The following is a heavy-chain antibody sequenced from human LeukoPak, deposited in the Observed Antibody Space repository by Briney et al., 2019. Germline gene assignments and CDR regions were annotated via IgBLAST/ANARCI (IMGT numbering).Heavy chain of an antibody. CDR3: ARDSGDMVRGVIDAFDI. V-gene: IGHV1-18*01. J-gene: IGHJ3*02. Sequence: GASVKPSCKAFGYTFTNFGITLVRQAPGHRLEWMGWISAYNGNTNYAQKLQGRVTMTRDTSTSTAYMELRSLRSDDTAVYYCARDSGDMVRGVIDAFDIWGQGTMVTVSS. D-gene: IGHD3-10*01. CDR2: ISAYNGNT. CDR1: GYTFTNFG.